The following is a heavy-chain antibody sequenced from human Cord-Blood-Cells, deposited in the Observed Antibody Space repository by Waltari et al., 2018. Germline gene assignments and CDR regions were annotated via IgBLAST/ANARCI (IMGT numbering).Heavy chain of an antibody. V-gene: IGHV3-30*04. J-gene: IGHJ4*02. CDR1: GFTFSSYA. CDR2: ISYDGSNK. Sequence: QVQLVESGGGVVQPGRSLRLSCAASGFTFSSYAMHWVRQAPGKGLRWVAVISYDGSNKYYADSVKGRFTISRDNSKNTLYLQMNSLRAEDTAVYYCARDLAGGVGATDYWGQGTLVTVSS. D-gene: IGHD1-26*01. CDR3: ARDLAGGVGATDY.